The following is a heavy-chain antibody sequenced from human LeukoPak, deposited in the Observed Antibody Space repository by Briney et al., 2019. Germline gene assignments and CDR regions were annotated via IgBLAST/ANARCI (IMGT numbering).Heavy chain of an antibody. CDR1: GDSVPSNSVA. J-gene: IGHJ4*02. CDR2: TYYRSKWYN. V-gene: IGHV6-1*01. Sequence: SQTLSLTCAISGDSVPSNSVAWNWIRQSPSRGLEWLGRTYYRSKWYNDYAVSVKSRITINPDTSKNQFSLQLNSVTPEDTAVYYCARDMHMTTMTTYFDYWGQGTLVTVSS. D-gene: IGHD4-17*01. CDR3: ARDMHMTTMTTYFDY.